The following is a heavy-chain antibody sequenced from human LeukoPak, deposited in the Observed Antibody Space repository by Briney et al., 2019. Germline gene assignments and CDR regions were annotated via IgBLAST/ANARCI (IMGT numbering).Heavy chain of an antibody. CDR3: ARDTYSRHYYYYGMDV. CDR1: GYTFTIYG. V-gene: IGHV1-18*01. CDR2: ISAYNGNT. D-gene: IGHD6-13*01. Sequence: ASVKVSCKASGYTFTIYGISWVRQAPGQGLEWMGWISAYNGNTNYAQKLQGRVTMTTDTSTSTAYMELRSLRSDDTAVYYCARDTYSRHYYYYGMDVWGQGTTVTVSS. J-gene: IGHJ6*02.